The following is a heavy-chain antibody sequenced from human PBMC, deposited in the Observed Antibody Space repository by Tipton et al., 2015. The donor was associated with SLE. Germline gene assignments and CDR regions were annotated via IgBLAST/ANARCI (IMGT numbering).Heavy chain of an antibody. D-gene: IGHD3-10*01. J-gene: IGHJ4*02. V-gene: IGHV1-2*06. CDR1: GYTFTGYY. Sequence: QSGPEVKKPGASVKVSCKASGYTFTGYYMHWVRQAPGQGLEWMGRINPNSGGTNYAQKFQGRVTMTRDTSISTAYMELSRLRSDDTAVYYCARDLITMVRGVLMYFDYWGQGTLVTVSS. CDR2: INPNSGGT. CDR3: ARDLITMVRGVLMYFDY.